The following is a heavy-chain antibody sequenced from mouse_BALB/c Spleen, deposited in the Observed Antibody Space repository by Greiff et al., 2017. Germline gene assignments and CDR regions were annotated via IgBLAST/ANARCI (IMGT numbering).Heavy chain of an antibody. D-gene: IGHD2-10*01. CDR2: ISSGGSYT. Sequence: DVMLVESGGGLVKPGGSLKLSCAASGFTFSSYAMSWVRQSPEKRLEWVAEISSGGSYTYYPDTVTGRFTISRDNAKNTLYLEMSSLRSEDTAMYYCARSPYYGNYFDYWGQGTTLTVSS. V-gene: IGHV5-9-4*01. CDR3: ARSPYYGNYFDY. J-gene: IGHJ2*01. CDR1: GFTFSSYA.